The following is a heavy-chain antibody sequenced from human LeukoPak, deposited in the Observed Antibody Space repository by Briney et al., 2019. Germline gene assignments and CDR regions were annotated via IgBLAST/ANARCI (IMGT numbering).Heavy chain of an antibody. J-gene: IGHJ3*02. D-gene: IGHD2-15*01. V-gene: IGHV3-48*03. CDR2: ISSSDSAT. Sequence: PGGSLRLSCAASGFTLSTYEMTWVRQAPGKGLEWVSFISSSDSATFYADSVKGRFTIFRDTAKNPLYLQMNNLRGEDTAVYYCARDVSSSTLAFDIGGQGTMVAVS. CDR1: GFTLSTYE. CDR3: ARDVSSSTLAFDI.